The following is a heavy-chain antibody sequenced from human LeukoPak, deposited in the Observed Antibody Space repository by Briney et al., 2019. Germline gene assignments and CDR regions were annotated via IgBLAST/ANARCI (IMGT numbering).Heavy chain of an antibody. CDR1: GGSFSGYY. Sequence: SGTLSLTCAVYGGSFSGYYWSWIRQPPGKGLEWIGEINHSGSTNYNPSLKSRVTISVDTSKNQFSLKLSSVTAADTAVYYCARGSRDGYNSWGQGTLVTVSS. D-gene: IGHD5-24*01. V-gene: IGHV4-34*01. J-gene: IGHJ4*02. CDR2: INHSGST. CDR3: ARGSRDGYNS.